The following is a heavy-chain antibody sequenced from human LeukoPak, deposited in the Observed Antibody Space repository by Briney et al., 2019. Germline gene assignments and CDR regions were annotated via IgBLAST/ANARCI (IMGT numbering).Heavy chain of an antibody. CDR2: IIPILNVP. J-gene: IGHJ4*02. D-gene: IGHD2-15*01. V-gene: IGHV1-69*04. Sequence: ASVRVSCTASGGTFSDYSISWVRQAPGQGLEWMGRIIPILNVPNYAQKFEGRVTITADKSTSTAYMELSSLKSEDTAVYFCARDRPRARYFDYWGQGTLVTVSS. CDR1: GGTFSDYS. CDR3: ARDRPRARYFDY.